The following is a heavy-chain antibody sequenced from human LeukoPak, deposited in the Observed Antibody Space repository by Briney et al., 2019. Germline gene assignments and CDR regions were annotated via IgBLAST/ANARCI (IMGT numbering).Heavy chain of an antibody. CDR3: ARDQIWFGEFLFDY. CDR2: INHSGST. V-gene: IGHV4-34*01. Sequence: SETLSLTCAVYGGSFSGYYWSWIRQPPGKGLEWIGEINHSGSTNYNPSLKSRVTMSVDTSKNQFSLKLSSVTAADTAVYYCARDQIWFGEFLFDYWGQGTLVTVSS. D-gene: IGHD3-10*01. J-gene: IGHJ4*02. CDR1: GGSFSGYY.